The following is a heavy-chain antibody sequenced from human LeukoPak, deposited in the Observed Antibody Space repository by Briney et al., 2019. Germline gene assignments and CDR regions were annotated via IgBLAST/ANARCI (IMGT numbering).Heavy chain of an antibody. D-gene: IGHD6-13*01. CDR1: GFTFSSYW. CDR2: ISGSGGST. Sequence: GGSLRLSCAASGFTFSSYWMSWVRQAPGKGLEWVSAISGSGGSTYYADSVKGRFTISRDNSKNTLYLQMNSLRAEATAVYYCAYSSSWYIGSWYYFDYWGQGTLVTVSS. J-gene: IGHJ4*02. V-gene: IGHV3-23*01. CDR3: AYSSSWYIGSWYYFDY.